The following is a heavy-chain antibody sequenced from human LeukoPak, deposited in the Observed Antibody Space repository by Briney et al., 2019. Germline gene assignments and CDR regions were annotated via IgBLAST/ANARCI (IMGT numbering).Heavy chain of an antibody. J-gene: IGHJ4*02. CDR1: GGSISSSSYY. Sequence: SPSETLSLTCTVSGGSISSSSYYCGWVRQPPGKGLEWIGSIYYSGSTYYNPSLKRRVTISVDTSKNQFSLKLSSVTAADTAVYYCARQPVTHFDYWGQGTLVTVSS. V-gene: IGHV4-39*01. D-gene: IGHD4-11*01. CDR3: ARQPVTHFDY. CDR2: IYYSGST.